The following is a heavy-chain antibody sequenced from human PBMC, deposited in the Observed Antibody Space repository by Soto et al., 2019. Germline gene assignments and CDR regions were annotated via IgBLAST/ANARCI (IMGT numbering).Heavy chain of an antibody. CDR1: GGSISSGGYY. D-gene: IGHD2-2*01. J-gene: IGHJ4*02. CDR3: ARAPIVVVPAAMHSHFDY. Sequence: QVQLQESGPRLVKPSQTLSLTCTVSGGSISSGGYYWSWIRQHPGKGLEWIGYIYYSGSTYYNPSLKSRVTISVDTSKNQFSLKLSSVTAADTAVYYCARAPIVVVPAAMHSHFDYWGQGTLVTVSS. V-gene: IGHV4-31*03. CDR2: IYYSGST.